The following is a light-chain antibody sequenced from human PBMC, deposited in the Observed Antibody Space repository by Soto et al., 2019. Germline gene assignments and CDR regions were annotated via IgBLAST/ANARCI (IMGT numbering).Light chain of an antibody. CDR1: QTVRNNY. Sequence: VVWPQSPGTLSLSPGERATLSCSSSQTVRNNYLAWYQQKPGQAPRLLIYDASSRATGIPDRFSGGGSGTDFTLTISRLEPEDFAVYYCQQFSSYPLTFGGGAKV. V-gene: IGKV3-20*01. J-gene: IGKJ4*01. CDR3: QQFSSYPLT. CDR2: DAS.